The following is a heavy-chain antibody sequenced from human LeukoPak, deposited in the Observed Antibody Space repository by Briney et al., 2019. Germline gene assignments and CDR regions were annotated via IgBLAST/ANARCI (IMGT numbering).Heavy chain of an antibody. V-gene: IGHV1-69*13. Sequence: SVKVSCKASGYTFTSYAMNWVRQAPGQGLEWMGGIIPIFGTANYAQKFQGRVTITADESTSTAYMELSSLRSEDAAVYYCARDSSGYYYFDYWGQGTLVTVSS. CDR1: GYTFTSYA. J-gene: IGHJ4*02. CDR3: ARDSSGYYYFDY. D-gene: IGHD3-22*01. CDR2: IIPIFGTA.